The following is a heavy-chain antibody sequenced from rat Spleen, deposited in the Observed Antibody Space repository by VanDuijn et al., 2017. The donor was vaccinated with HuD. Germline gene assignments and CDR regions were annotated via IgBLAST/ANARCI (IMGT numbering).Heavy chain of an antibody. CDR2: IWAGGST. V-gene: IGHV2-72*01. J-gene: IGHJ2*01. CDR3: AREDYGYTHFDY. CDR1: GFSLTSNG. Sequence: QVQLKESGPGLVKPSLTLSLTCTVSGFSLTSNGVGWVRQPLGKGLVWMGTIWAGGSTNYNSALKSRLSISRDTSKNQVFLKMNSLQSEDTTTYYCAREDYGYTHFDYWGQGVMVTVSS. D-gene: IGHD1-9*01.